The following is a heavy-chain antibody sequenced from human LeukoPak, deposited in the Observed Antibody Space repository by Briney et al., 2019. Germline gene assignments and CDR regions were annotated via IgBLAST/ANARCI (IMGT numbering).Heavy chain of an antibody. Sequence: ASETLSLTCTVSGGSISRDRFYWTWVRQPAGKGLEWIGRIKSSNTNYNPSLKSRVSISLDTSTNQFSLKLSSLTAADTAVYYCARVPDWTYVPDYWGQGTLVTVSS. CDR2: IKSSNT. CDR1: GGSISRDRFY. CDR3: ARVPDWTYVPDY. V-gene: IGHV4-61*02. J-gene: IGHJ4*02. D-gene: IGHD3-16*01.